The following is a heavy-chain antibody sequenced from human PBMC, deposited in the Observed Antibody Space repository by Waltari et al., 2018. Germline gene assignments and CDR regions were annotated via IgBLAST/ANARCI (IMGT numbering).Heavy chain of an antibody. CDR3: ARRRSLPHPYYFDY. CDR1: GGSFSDSY. Sequence: QVHLQQWGEGLLKPSATLSLTCAVYGGSFSDSYWSWIRQPPGKGLEWIGEINHSGNTNYNPSLKSRVTPSVDTSKTQFSLKVTSVTAADTAVYYCARRRSLPHPYYFDYWGQGTLVTVSS. V-gene: IGHV4-34*01. J-gene: IGHJ4*02. CDR2: INHSGNT.